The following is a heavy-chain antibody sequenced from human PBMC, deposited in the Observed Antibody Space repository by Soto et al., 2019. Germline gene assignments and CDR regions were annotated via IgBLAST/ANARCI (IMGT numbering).Heavy chain of an antibody. Sequence: ASVKVSCKASGYTFTSYAMHWVRQAPGQSLEWMGWINTGKGNTKYSQNFQGRVTITSDTSASTAYMDLSSLRSEDTAMYYCARERKITMIVVVKDATDAFDIWGQGTMVTVS. CDR2: INTGKGNT. V-gene: IGHV1-3*04. CDR1: GYTFTSYA. J-gene: IGHJ3*02. D-gene: IGHD3-22*01. CDR3: ARERKITMIVVVKDATDAFDI.